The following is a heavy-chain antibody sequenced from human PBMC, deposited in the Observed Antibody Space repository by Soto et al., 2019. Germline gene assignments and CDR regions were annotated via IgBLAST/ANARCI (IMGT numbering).Heavy chain of an antibody. CDR2: ISGSGGST. V-gene: IGHV3-23*01. D-gene: IGHD3-9*01. CDR1: GFTFSSYA. CDR3: AKQLRYFDWPYDAFDI. J-gene: IGHJ3*02. Sequence: GSLRLSCAASGFTFSSYAMSWVRQAPGKGLEWVSAISGSGGSTYYADSVKGRFTISRDNSKNTLYLQMNSLRAEDTAVYYCAKQLRYFDWPYDAFDIWGQGTMVTVSS.